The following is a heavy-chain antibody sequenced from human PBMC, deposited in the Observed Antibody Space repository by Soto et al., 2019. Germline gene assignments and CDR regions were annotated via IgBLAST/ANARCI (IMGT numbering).Heavy chain of an antibody. V-gene: IGHV3-9*01. CDR3: AKDTGCSGDSCYPNGAFDI. J-gene: IGHJ3*02. D-gene: IGHD2-15*01. CDR2: ISWNSGSI. CDR1: GFTFDDYA. Sequence: GGSLRFSCAASGFTFDDYAMHWVRQAPGKGLEWVSGISWNSGSIGYADSVKGRFTISRDNAKNSLYLQMNSLRAEDTALYYCAKDTGCSGDSCYPNGAFDIWGQGTMVTVSS.